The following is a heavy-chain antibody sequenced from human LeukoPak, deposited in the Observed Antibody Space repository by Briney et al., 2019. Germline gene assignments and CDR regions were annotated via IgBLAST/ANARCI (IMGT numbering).Heavy chain of an antibody. J-gene: IGHJ4*02. D-gene: IGHD1-26*01. V-gene: IGHV4-59*01. CDR1: GGAISSYC. Sequence: SETLSLTCTVSGGAISSYCWSWIRQPPGKGLEWIGYIYYSGSTNYNPSLKSRVTISVDTSKNQFSLKLTSVTAADTAVYYCASGSDYFDFWGQGTLVTVSS. CDR3: ASGSDYFDF. CDR2: IYYSGST.